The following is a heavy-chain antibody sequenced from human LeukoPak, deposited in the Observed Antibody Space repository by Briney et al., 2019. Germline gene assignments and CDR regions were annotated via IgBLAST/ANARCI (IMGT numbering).Heavy chain of an antibody. CDR2: INQGGSDK. CDR1: GFTFSGHW. J-gene: IGHJ4*02. D-gene: IGHD1-14*01. CDR3: TRDRSRAEDD. Sequence: GGSLRLSCAVSGFTFSGHWMSWVRQAPGKGLEWVANINQGGSDKYYVDSVKGRFTISRDNANNLLYLQMNSLRGEDTAVYYCTRDRSRAEDDWGQGTLVTVSS. V-gene: IGHV3-7*01.